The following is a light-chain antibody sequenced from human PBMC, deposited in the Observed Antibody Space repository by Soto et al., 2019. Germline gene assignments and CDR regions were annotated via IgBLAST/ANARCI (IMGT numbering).Light chain of an antibody. J-gene: IGKJ1*01. CDR3: MQGTHWPPWT. CDR2: KVS. V-gene: IGKV2-30*01. Sequence: DVVMTQSPLSLPVTLGQPASISCRSSQSLVYSDGNTYLNWFQQRPGQSPRRLIYKVSNRDSGGPARFSGSGSGTDFTLKINRVEDEDVGVYYCMQGTHWPPWTFGQGTKVEIK. CDR1: QSLVYSDGNTY.